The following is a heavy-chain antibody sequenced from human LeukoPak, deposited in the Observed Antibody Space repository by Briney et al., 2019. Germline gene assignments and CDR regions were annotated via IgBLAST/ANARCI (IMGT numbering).Heavy chain of an antibody. CDR1: GFTFSTYA. V-gene: IGHV3-23*01. J-gene: IGHJ4*02. CDR3: AKDPGSGTSY. D-gene: IGHD3-10*01. Sequence: GGSPRLSCAASGFTFSTYAMSWVRQSPGKGLEWVSTLSSSASSIYYADSVKGRFTISRDNSKNTLFLQMNSLRVEDTAIYYCAKDPGSGTSYWGQGTLVTVSS. CDR2: LSSSASSI.